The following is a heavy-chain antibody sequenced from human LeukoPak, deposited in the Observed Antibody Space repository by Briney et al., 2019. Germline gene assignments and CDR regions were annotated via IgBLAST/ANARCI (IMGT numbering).Heavy chain of an antibody. CDR3: ARDPYYGSGRYRYGMDV. V-gene: IGHV1-3*03. D-gene: IGHD3-10*01. CDR2: INAGNGNT. CDR1: GYTFTSYA. Sequence: ASVKVSCKASGYTFTSYAMHWVRQAPGQRLEWMGWINAGNGNTKYSQEFQGRVTLTRNTSISTAYMELSSLRSEDTAVYYCARDPYYGSGRYRYGMDVWGKGTTVTISS. J-gene: IGHJ6*04.